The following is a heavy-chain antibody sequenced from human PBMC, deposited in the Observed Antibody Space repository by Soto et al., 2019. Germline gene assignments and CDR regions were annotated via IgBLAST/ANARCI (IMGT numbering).Heavy chain of an antibody. CDR2: IRQGGNEK. J-gene: IGHJ6*02. CDR1: GFMFSTYL. CDR3: VGALTYEVPYYYYGMDV. Sequence: LRLSCTASGFMFSTYLMSWVRQAPGKGLEWVANIRQGGNEKFYVDSVKGRFTISRDNAKKSLYLQMNSLRAEDTAVYYCVGALTYEVPYYYYGMDVWGQGTTVTVSS. V-gene: IGHV3-7*01. D-gene: IGHD3-16*01.